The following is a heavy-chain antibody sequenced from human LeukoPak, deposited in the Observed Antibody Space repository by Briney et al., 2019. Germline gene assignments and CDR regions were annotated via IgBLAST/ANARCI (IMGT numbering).Heavy chain of an antibody. D-gene: IGHD2-2*01. CDR3: ARVAVVPAAIF. J-gene: IGHJ4*02. Sequence: GGSLRLSCAASGFTFSSYGMHWVRQAPGKGLKWVAVIWYDGSNKYYADSVKGRFTISRDNSKNTLYLQMNSLRAEDTAVYYCARVAVVPAAIFWGQRTLVTVSS. CDR1: GFTFSSYG. CDR2: IWYDGSNK. V-gene: IGHV3-33*01.